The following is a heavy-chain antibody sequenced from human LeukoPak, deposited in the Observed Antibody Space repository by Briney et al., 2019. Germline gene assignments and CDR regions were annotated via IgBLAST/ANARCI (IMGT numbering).Heavy chain of an antibody. J-gene: IGHJ4*02. CDR1: GFTFSNAW. V-gene: IGHV3-15*01. Sequence: GGSLRLSCAASGFTFSNAWMSWVRQAPGKGREGGGRLKSKTDGGTTDYAAPVKGRFTISSDDSKNTLYLQMNSLKTEDTAVYYCTTVPGYSYAKDYWGQGNLVTVSS. CDR3: TTVPGYSYAKDY. CDR2: LKSKTDGGTT. D-gene: IGHD5-18*01.